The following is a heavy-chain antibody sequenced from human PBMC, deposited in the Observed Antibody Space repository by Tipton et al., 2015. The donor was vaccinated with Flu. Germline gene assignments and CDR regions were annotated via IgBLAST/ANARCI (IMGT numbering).Heavy chain of an antibody. CDR2: IYNGWRV. CDR1: GGSVDSTTYY. D-gene: IGHD6-19*01. V-gene: IGHV4-39*06. CDR3: ARGPGRYSSGWYFVDY. Sequence: TLSLTCSVSGGSVDSTTYYWGWIRQPPGKGLEWIGSIYNGWRVYYNPSLKSRVTISMDTSSNHFAMKLSSVTAADSAVYYCARGPGRYSSGWYFVDYWGQGTLVTVSS. J-gene: IGHJ4*02.